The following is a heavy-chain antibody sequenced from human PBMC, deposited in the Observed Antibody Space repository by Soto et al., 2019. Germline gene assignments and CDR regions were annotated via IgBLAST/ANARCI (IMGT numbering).Heavy chain of an antibody. CDR1: GGSISDYY. J-gene: IGHJ4*02. D-gene: IGHD4-4*01. Sequence: PSETLSLTCTVSGGSISDYYWSWIRQPAGKGLEWIGRIYTSGSTDYNPSLKSRVTISVDTSKNQFSLKLSSVTAADTAVYYCARHRFSVTHVVYYFDYWGQGTLVTVSS. V-gene: IGHV4-4*07. CDR3: ARHRFSVTHVVYYFDY. CDR2: IYTSGST.